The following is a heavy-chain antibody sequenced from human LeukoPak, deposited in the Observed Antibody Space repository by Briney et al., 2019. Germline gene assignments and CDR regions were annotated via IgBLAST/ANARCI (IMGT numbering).Heavy chain of an antibody. Sequence: GGSLRLSCAASGFTFSSYSMNWVRQAPGKGLEWVSSISSSSYIYYADSVKGRFTISRDNAKNSLYLQMNSLRAEDTAVYYCARDQQLTHYYYYYMDVWGKGTTVTVSS. V-gene: IGHV3-21*01. CDR1: GFTFSSYS. CDR3: ARDQQLTHYYYYYMDV. D-gene: IGHD6-13*01. J-gene: IGHJ6*03. CDR2: ISSSSYI.